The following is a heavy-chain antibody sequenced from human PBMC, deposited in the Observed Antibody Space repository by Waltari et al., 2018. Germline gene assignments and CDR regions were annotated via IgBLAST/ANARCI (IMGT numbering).Heavy chain of an antibody. CDR3: ARDGGSHTGGDDYFDY. J-gene: IGHJ4*02. Sequence: QVQLVQSGAEVKKPGSSVKVSCKASGDTFSSYAISWVRQAPGQGLEWMGGIIPILGIANYAQKFQGRVTITADESTSTAYMELSSLRSEDTAVYYCARDGGSHTGGDDYFDYWGQGTLVTVSS. CDR2: IIPILGIA. V-gene: IGHV1-69*04. D-gene: IGHD3-10*01. CDR1: GDTFSSYA.